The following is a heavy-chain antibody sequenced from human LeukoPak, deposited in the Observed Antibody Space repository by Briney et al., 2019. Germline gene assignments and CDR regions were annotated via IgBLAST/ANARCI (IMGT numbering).Heavy chain of an antibody. J-gene: IGHJ4*02. CDR3: ARGGSRSYTSSTLDY. CDR1: GGSISSYY. D-gene: IGHD6-6*01. Sequence: SETLSLTCTVSGGSISSYYWSWIRQPPGKGLEWIGYIYYSGSTNYNPSLKSRVTISIDTSKNRFSLKVSSVIAADTAMYYCARGGSRSYTSSTLDYWGQGTLVTVSS. CDR2: IYYSGST. V-gene: IGHV4-59*12.